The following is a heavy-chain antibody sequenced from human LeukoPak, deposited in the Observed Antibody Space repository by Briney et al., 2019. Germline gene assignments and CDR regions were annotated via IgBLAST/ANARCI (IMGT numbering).Heavy chain of an antibody. J-gene: IGHJ4*02. V-gene: IGHV3-23*01. CDR3: ARTVVGAASNLDY. CDR2: IGASGGST. D-gene: IGHD1-26*01. Sequence: GGSLRLSCAASGFTFSSYAMSWVRQAPGKGLEWVSAIGASGGSTYYADSVKGRFTISRDNSKNTLYLQMNSLRAEDTAVYYCARTVVGAASNLDYWGQGTLVTVSS. CDR1: GFTFSSYA.